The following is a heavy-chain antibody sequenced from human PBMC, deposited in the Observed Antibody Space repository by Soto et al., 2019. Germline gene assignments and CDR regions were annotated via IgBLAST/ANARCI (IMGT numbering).Heavy chain of an antibody. CDR1: GYTFTSYG. D-gene: IGHD2-15*01. Sequence: ASVKVSCKASGYTFTSYGISWVRQAPGQGLEWMGWISAYNGNTNYAQKLQGRVTMTTDTSTSTAYMELRSLRSDDTAVYYCARNYCSGGSCYFSDYYYYGMDVWGQGTMVTVSS. CDR2: ISAYNGNT. CDR3: ARNYCSGGSCYFSDYYYYGMDV. V-gene: IGHV1-18*04. J-gene: IGHJ6*02.